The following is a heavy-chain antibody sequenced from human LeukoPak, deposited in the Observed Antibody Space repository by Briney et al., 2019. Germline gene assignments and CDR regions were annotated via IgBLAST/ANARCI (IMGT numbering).Heavy chain of an antibody. Sequence: ASLKVSCKASGYTFTGYSIYWVRQAPGQGLEWMGIINPSGGSTSYAQKFQGRVTMTRDTSTSTVYMELSSLRSEDTAVYYCARGERVYYDSSDHYFDYWGQGTLVTVSS. CDR2: INPSGGST. CDR1: GYTFTGYS. D-gene: IGHD3-22*01. J-gene: IGHJ4*02. V-gene: IGHV1-46*01. CDR3: ARGERVYYDSSDHYFDY.